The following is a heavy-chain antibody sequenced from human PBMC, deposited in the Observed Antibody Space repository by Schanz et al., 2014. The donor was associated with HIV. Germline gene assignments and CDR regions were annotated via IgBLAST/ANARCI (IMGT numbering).Heavy chain of an antibody. CDR3: ARAKWPPRSRHFDF. Sequence: QVQLQQWGAGLLKPSETLSLTCAVYGSSVTYFYWTWIRQSPGKGLEWIAEVNHSGDTNYNPSLKSRVTISVEPSKTRSSMKLTPVTAADTAVYYCARAKWPPRSRHFDFWGQGNLVTVSS. D-gene: IGHD6-13*01. J-gene: IGHJ4*02. CDR1: GSSVTYFY. V-gene: IGHV4-34*02. CDR2: VNHSGDT.